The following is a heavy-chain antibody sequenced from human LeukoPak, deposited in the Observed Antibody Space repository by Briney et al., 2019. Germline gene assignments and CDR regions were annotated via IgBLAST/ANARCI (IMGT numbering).Heavy chain of an antibody. V-gene: IGHV3-23*01. D-gene: IGHD6-19*01. J-gene: IGHJ4*02. CDR3: ANRIGQWLVG. Sequence: GGSLRLSCAASGFTFSSYAMSWVRQAPGKGREWVSAISGSGGSTYYADSVKGRFTISRDNSKNTLYLQMNSLRAEDTAVYYCANRIGQWLVGWGQGTLVTVSS. CDR1: GFTFSSYA. CDR2: ISGSGGST.